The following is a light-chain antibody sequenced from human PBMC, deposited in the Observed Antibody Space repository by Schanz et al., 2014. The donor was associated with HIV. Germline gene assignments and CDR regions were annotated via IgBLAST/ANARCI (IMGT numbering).Light chain of an antibody. Sequence: QSALTQPAFVSGSPGQSITISCTGTKSDIGGFNFVSSYRQPPGKAPNLMIYDVTHRPSGISSRFSGSKSGNTASLTISGLQAEDEADYYCSSYSSEGSPYVIGTGTKPTVL. CDR2: DVT. CDR3: SSYSSEGSPYV. CDR1: KSDIGGFNF. V-gene: IGLV2-14*01. J-gene: IGLJ1*01.